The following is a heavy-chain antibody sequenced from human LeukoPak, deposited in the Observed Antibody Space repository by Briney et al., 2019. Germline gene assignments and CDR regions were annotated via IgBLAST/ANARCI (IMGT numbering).Heavy chain of an antibody. J-gene: IGHJ4*02. V-gene: IGHV1-69*13. Sequence: ASVKVSCKASGGTFSSYAISWVRQAPGQGLEWMGGIIPIFGTANYAQKFEGRVTITADESTSTAYMELSRLRSDDTAVYYCARDRRGAYGDYATSYWGQGTLVTVSS. CDR2: IIPIFGTA. CDR3: ARDRRGAYGDYATSY. D-gene: IGHD4-17*01. CDR1: GGTFSSYA.